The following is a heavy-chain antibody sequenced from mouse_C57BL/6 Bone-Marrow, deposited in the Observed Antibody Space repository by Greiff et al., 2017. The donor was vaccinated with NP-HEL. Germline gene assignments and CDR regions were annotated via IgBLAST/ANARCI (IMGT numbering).Heavy chain of an antibody. CDR2: IRSKSNNYAP. CDR3: VRQGYDGYYLDY. D-gene: IGHD2-3*01. CDR1: GFRFHTYA. Sequence: EVHLVASGGGLVQPKGSLKLSCAASGFRFHTYAMNWVRQAPGTGLEWVARIRSKSNNYAPYYADSLKDSFTISRDDSESMLYLQMINRKTEDTAVDYCVRQGYDGYYLDYWGQGTTLTVSA. V-gene: IGHV10-1*01. J-gene: IGHJ2*01.